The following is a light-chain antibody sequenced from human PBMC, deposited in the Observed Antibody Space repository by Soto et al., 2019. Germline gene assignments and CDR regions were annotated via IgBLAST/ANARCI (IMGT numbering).Light chain of an antibody. Sequence: PGEEATLSCRASQSVSSNLAWYHQKPGQAPRLLIHGASTRATDIAARFSGTGSGTDFTLTISRLQSTDSGVYFCQQYNSWPGTFGQGTKLEIK. CDR3: QQYNSWPGT. J-gene: IGKJ2*01. V-gene: IGKV3-15*01. CDR1: QSVSSN. CDR2: GAS.